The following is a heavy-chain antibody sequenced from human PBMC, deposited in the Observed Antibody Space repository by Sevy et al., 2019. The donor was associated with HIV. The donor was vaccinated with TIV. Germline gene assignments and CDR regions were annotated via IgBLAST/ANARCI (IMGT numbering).Heavy chain of an antibody. J-gene: IGHJ4*02. CDR1: GFSFFNAW. Sequence: GGSLRLSCSASGFSFFNAWMSWVRQAPGKGLEWVGRIKSETDGGTGEYAGPVKGRFTKSRDDSKDNLYLKMTSLKTDGTAVNYCTTDRWGFFDTTTRYLLPYFDSWGQGTRVTVSS. CDR3: TTDRWGFFDTTTRYLLPYFDS. V-gene: IGHV3-15*01. CDR2: IKSETDGGTG. D-gene: IGHD3-9*01.